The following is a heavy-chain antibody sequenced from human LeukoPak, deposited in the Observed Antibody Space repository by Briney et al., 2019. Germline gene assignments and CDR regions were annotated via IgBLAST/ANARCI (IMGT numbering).Heavy chain of an antibody. CDR1: GGAFSCYY. D-gene: IGHD6-6*01. CDR2: INHSGGN. CDR3: ARGVEARTVHYYYSMDV. Sequence: SETLSLTCAVYGGAFSCYYWSWIRQPPGKGLEWIGEINHSGGNNYNPSLKSRVTISVDTSKNQFSLKLSSVTAADKDVYYCARGVEARTVHYYYSMDVWGKGTTVTVSS. J-gene: IGHJ6*03. V-gene: IGHV4-34*01.